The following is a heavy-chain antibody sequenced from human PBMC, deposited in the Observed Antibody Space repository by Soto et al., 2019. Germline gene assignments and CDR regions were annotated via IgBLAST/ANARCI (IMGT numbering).Heavy chain of an antibody. CDR2: ITSDGSST. V-gene: IGHV3-74*01. D-gene: IGHD3-3*01. J-gene: IGHJ4*02. CDR3: ATLNSFGSDF. Sequence: HPGGSLRLSCAASGFTFSRFWMHWVRQAPGKGLVWVSRITSDGSSTNYADSVKGRFTISRDNAKNTVFLQMNSLRAEDTAVYYCATLNSFGSDFWGQGTLVTVSS. CDR1: GFTFSRFW.